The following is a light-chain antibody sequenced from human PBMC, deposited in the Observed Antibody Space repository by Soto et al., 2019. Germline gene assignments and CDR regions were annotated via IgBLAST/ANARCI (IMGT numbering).Light chain of an antibody. J-gene: IGLJ3*02. CDR1: SRDVGTYAL. Sequence: QSALTQPASVSGSPGQSSTIDCTGSSRDVGTYALVAWFQQHPGRAPKLSNYEVTKPTSGVSDRFSGSKSGDTASLTISGLQSEDAAAYYCSSYVPGNVLVLFGGGTKLTVL. CDR3: SSYVPGNVLVL. CDR2: EVT. V-gene: IGLV2-23*02.